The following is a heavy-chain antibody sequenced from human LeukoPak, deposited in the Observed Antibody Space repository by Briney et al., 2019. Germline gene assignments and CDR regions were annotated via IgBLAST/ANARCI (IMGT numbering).Heavy chain of an antibody. Sequence: GGSLRLSCAASGFTFSNFAMHWVRQAPGKGLELVAGISYDAGKTYYADSVRGRFTISRDTSKNTLYLQMNGLRAEDTAVYYCARDSGRSATYFNYWGQGTLVTVSS. CDR3: ARDSGRSATYFNY. D-gene: IGHD3-10*01. CDR2: ISYDAGKT. V-gene: IGHV3-30*04. J-gene: IGHJ4*02. CDR1: GFTFSNFA.